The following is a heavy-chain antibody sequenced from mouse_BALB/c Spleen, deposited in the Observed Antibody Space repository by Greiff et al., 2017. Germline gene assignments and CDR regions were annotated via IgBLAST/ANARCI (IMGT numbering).Heavy chain of an antibody. D-gene: IGHD2-3*01. CDR2: ISSGGSYT. V-gene: IGHV5-9-4*01. CDR3: ARDREGYSWFAY. CDR1: GFTFSSYA. Sequence: EVNLVESGGGLVKPGGSLKLSCAASGFTFSSYAMSWVRQSPEKRLEWVAEISSGGSYTYYPDTVTGRFTISRDNAKNTLYLEMSSLRSEDTAMYYCARDREGYSWFAYWGQGTLVTVSA. J-gene: IGHJ3*01.